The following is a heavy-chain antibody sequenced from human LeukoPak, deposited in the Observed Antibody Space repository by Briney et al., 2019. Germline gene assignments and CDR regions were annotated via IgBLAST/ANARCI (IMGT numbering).Heavy chain of an antibody. CDR2: INPSGGST. CDR1: GYTFTGYY. CDR3: ARETVVVTAQFDY. V-gene: IGHV1-46*01. Sequence: ASVTVSFKASGYTFTGYYMHWVRQAPGQGLEWMGIINPSGGSTSYAQKFQGRVTMTRDTSTSTVYMELSSLRSEDTAVYYCARETVVVTAQFDYWGQGTLVTVSS. D-gene: IGHD2-21*02. J-gene: IGHJ4*02.